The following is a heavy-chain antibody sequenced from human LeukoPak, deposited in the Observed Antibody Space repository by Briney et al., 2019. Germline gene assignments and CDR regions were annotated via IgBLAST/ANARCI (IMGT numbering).Heavy chain of an antibody. Sequence: SETLSLSCTVSGGSISSYYWSWIRQPPGKGLEWIGYIYYSGSTNYNPSLKSRVTISVDTSKNQFSLKLSSVTAADTAVYYCARAGVDTSMITAWGQGTLVTVSS. D-gene: IGHD5-18*01. CDR2: IYYSGST. J-gene: IGHJ5*02. CDR3: ARAGVDTSMITA. CDR1: GGSISSYY. V-gene: IGHV4-59*01.